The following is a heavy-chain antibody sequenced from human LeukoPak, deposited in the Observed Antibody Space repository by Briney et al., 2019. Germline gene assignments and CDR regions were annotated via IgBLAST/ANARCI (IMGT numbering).Heavy chain of an antibody. CDR3: SRGLDSRKLGY. D-gene: IGHD3-22*01. Sequence: SDTLSLTCTVSGASFSSGDQYWNWIRQSPGKGLEWIGSIHPSGTSYNNPSLESRVTMSMDTSKNQFSLNLNSVTAADTAVYFCSRGLDSRKLGYWGQGTLVTVSS. V-gene: IGHV4-31*03. J-gene: IGHJ4*02. CDR2: IHPSGTS. CDR1: GASFSSGDQY.